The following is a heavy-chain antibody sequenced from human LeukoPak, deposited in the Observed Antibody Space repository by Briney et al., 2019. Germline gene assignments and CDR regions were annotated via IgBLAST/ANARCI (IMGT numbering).Heavy chain of an antibody. CDR2: IRYDGSNK. CDR3: AKAGGYSPLIYYYYMDV. Sequence: PGGSLRLSCAASGFTFSSYGMHWVRQAPGKGLEWVAFIRYDGSNKYYADSVKGRFTISRDNSKSTLYLQMNSLRAEDTAVYYCAKAGGYSPLIYYYYMDVWGKGTTVTVSS. D-gene: IGHD3-22*01. V-gene: IGHV3-30*02. J-gene: IGHJ6*03. CDR1: GFTFSSYG.